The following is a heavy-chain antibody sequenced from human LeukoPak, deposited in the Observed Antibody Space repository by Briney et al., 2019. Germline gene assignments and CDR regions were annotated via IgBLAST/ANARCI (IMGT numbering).Heavy chain of an antibody. D-gene: IGHD3-3*01. Sequence: NTSETLSLTCSVSTDSISSGNYYWGWVRQSPGQGLEWIGSIVSGGSTYYNPSLKSRVTISVDTSKNQFSLKLSSVTAADTAVYYCASYRPYYDFHEYFQHWGQGTLVTVSS. CDR3: ASYRPYYDFHEYFQH. CDR1: TDSISSGNYY. V-gene: IGHV4-39*07. J-gene: IGHJ1*01. CDR2: IVSGGST.